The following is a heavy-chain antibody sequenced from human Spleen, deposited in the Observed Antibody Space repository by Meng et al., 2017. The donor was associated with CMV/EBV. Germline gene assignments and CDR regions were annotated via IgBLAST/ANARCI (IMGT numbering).Heavy chain of an antibody. CDR2: IRSKGYGGTT. D-gene: IGHD3-10*01. CDR1: GFTFGDYS. J-gene: IGHJ4*02. V-gene: IGHV3-49*04. CDR3: TRDRVGGATYYYGSGQDY. Sequence: GGPLRLSCTTSGFTFGDYSMNWVRQAPGRGLERVGVIRSKGYGGTTEYAASLKDRFTISRDDSKGIAYLQLNSLNTEDTAVYFCTRDRVGGATYYYGSGQDYWGQGTLVTVSS.